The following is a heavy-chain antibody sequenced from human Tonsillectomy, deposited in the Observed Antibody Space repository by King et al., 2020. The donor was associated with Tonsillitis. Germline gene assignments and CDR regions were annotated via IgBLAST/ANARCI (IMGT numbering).Heavy chain of an antibody. V-gene: IGHV4-59*01. CDR2: ISFSGST. CDR3: ARARFGYYMDV. D-gene: IGHD3-10*01. J-gene: IGHJ6*03. Sequence: VQLQESGPGLVKPSETLSLTCTVSGGSISSYYWSWIRQPPGKVLEWIGYISFSGSTNYNPSLKSRVTISVDTSKNPFSLKLSSVTAADTAVYYCARARFGYYMDVWGKGTTVTVAS. CDR1: GGSISSYY.